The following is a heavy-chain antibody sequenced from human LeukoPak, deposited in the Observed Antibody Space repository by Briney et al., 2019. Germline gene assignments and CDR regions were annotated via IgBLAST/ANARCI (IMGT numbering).Heavy chain of an antibody. D-gene: IGHD1-26*01. CDR3: ATRVGATRRLTGFDP. J-gene: IGHJ5*02. CDR2: VDPEDGET. Sequence: GATVKISCKVSGYTFTDYYMHWVQQAPGTGLEWMGLVDPEDGETIYAEKFQGRVIITADTSTDTAYMELSSLRSEDTAVYYCATRVGATRRLTGFDPWGQGTLVTVSS. V-gene: IGHV1-69-2*01. CDR1: GYTFTDYY.